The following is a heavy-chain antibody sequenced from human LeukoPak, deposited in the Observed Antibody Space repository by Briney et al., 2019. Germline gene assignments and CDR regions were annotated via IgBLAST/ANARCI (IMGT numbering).Heavy chain of an antibody. Sequence: PSETLSLTCTVSGGSISSYFWSWIRQPPGKGLEWIGYIYYTGSANYSPSLESRVTMSVDTSKNQFSLNLRSMTAADTAVYYCARHSTGDCSGSSCPFYSDYWGQGILVTLSS. J-gene: IGHJ4*02. CDR2: IYYTGSA. CDR3: ARHSTGDCSGSSCPFYSDY. CDR1: GGSISSYF. D-gene: IGHD2-15*01. V-gene: IGHV4-59*08.